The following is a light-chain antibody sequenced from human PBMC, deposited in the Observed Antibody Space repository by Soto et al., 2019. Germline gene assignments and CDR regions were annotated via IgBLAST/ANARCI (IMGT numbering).Light chain of an antibody. Sequence: DIQMTQSPSSLSASVGDRVTITCQASQDISNYLHWYQQKPGKAPKLLIYDASNLETGVPSRFSGSGSGTDFIFVISSLQPEEIATYYCQQYDKLPPLTFGGGTKVEFK. CDR3: QQYDKLPPLT. J-gene: IGKJ4*01. CDR1: QDISNY. V-gene: IGKV1-33*01. CDR2: DAS.